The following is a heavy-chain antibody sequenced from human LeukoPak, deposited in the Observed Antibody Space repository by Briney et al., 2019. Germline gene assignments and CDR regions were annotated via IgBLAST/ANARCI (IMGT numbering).Heavy chain of an antibody. Sequence: ASVKVSCKASGYTFTSYYMHWVRQAPGQGLEWMGIINPSGGSTSYAQKFQGRVTMTRGTSTSTVYMELSSLRSEDTAVYYCATPRRIVGATYAFDIWGQGTMVTVSS. CDR2: INPSGGST. J-gene: IGHJ3*02. CDR1: GYTFTSYY. V-gene: IGHV1-46*01. D-gene: IGHD1-26*01. CDR3: ATPRRIVGATYAFDI.